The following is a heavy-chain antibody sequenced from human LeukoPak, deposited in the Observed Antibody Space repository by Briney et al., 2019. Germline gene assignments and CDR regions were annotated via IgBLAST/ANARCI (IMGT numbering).Heavy chain of an antibody. Sequence: WESLSLTCTVSGGSISSYYWSWVRQPPGKGLEWIWYIYYSGSTTYNPSLKSRVTISVDTSKDKFSLKLGSVTAADTAVYYCARARGIAVAATHAMDVWGQGTTVTVSS. CDR3: ARARGIAVAATHAMDV. D-gene: IGHD6-19*01. J-gene: IGHJ6*02. CDR2: IYYSGST. V-gene: IGHV4-59*01. CDR1: GGSISSYY.